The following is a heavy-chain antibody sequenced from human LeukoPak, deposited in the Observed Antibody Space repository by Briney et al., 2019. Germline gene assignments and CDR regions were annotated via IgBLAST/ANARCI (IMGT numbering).Heavy chain of an antibody. CDR1: GFTFSSYS. D-gene: IGHD4-23*01. CDR3: AGGPGGNPPIDAFDI. J-gene: IGHJ3*02. CDR2: ISSSSSYI. V-gene: IGHV3-21*01. Sequence: GGSLRLSCAASGFTFSSYSMNWVRQAPGKGLEWVSSISSSSSYIYYADSVKGRFTISRDNAKNSLYLQMNSLRAEDTAVYYCAGGPGGNPPIDAFDIWGQGTMVTVSS.